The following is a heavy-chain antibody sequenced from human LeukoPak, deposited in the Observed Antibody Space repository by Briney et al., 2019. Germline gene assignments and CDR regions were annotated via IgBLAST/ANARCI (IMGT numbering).Heavy chain of an antibody. CDR3: ASYGDYVDY. V-gene: IGHV3-21*01. CDR2: ISSSSSYI. D-gene: IGHD4-17*01. Sequence: GGSLRLSCAASGFTFSSYEMNWVRQAPGKGLEWVSSISSSSSYIYYADSVKGRFTISRDNAKNSLYLQMNSLRAEDTAVYYCASYGDYVDYWGQGTLVTVSS. CDR1: GFTFSSYE. J-gene: IGHJ4*02.